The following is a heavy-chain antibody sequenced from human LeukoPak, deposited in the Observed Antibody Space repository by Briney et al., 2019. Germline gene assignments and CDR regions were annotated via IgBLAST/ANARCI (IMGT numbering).Heavy chain of an antibody. CDR1: GYTFTTYA. CDR3: ARGGFCSSTNCYEGVPRYYYYYMDV. V-gene: IGHV7-4-1*02. D-gene: IGHD2-2*01. CDR2: INTNSGNP. J-gene: IGHJ6*03. Sequence: GASVKVSCKASGYTFTTYAINWVRQAPGHGLECMGWINTNSGNPTYAQGFTGRFVFSLDTSVSTAYLQISSLKAEDTAVYYCARGGFCSSTNCYEGVPRYYYYYMDVWGKGTTVTVSS.